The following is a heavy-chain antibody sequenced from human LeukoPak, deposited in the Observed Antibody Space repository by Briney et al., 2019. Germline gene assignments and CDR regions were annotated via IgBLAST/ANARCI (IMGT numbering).Heavy chain of an antibody. D-gene: IGHD3-10*01. V-gene: IGHV5-51*01. CDR1: GYTFTNYW. Sequence: GESLKISCKGSGYTFTNYWIGWVRQMPGKGLEWMGIMYPGDSDTRYSPSFQGQVTISADKSISTAYLQWSSLKASDTAMYYCARLGYYGSGFIHGYMDVWGKGTTVTVSS. CDR2: MYPGDSDT. J-gene: IGHJ6*03. CDR3: ARLGYYGSGFIHGYMDV.